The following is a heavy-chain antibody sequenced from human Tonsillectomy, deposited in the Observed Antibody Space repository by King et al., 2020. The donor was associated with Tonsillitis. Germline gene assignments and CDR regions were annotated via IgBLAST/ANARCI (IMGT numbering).Heavy chain of an antibody. CDR2: VSGSGDRT. J-gene: IGHJ4*02. V-gene: IGHV3-23*04. Sequence: VQLVESGGGLVQPGGSLRLSCAASGFTFSNYGMSWVRQAPEKGLEWVSVVSGSGDRTYYADSVKGRFTISRAISKNTGYLQMNSLRAEDTAVYYCAKGTVEYSSSSLDYWGQGTLVTVSS. D-gene: IGHD6-6*01. CDR3: AKGTVEYSSSSLDY. CDR1: GFTFSNYG.